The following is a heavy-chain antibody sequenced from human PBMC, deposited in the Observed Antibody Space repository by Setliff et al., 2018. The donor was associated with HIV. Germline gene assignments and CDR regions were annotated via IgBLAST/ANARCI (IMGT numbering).Heavy chain of an antibody. Sequence: GESLKISWQGSGYNFASYWIGWVRQMPRKGLGGMGIIYPGDSNTKYSPSFQGQVTLSADKSIRTTYLQWSSLKASDTAMYYCARLQFLEGYFLDVWGTGTTVTVS. J-gene: IGHJ6*03. CDR3: ARLQFLEGYFLDV. V-gene: IGHV5-51*01. D-gene: IGHD3-3*01. CDR1: GYNFASYW. CDR2: IYPGDSNT.